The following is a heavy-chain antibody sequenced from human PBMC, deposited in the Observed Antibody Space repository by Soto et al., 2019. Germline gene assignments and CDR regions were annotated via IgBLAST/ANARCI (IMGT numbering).Heavy chain of an antibody. J-gene: IGHJ4*02. CDR3: ARESEDLTSNFDY. Sequence: VQLVQSGAEMRKPGASVMVSCKASGYTFTRYSMNWVRQAPGKGLEWVSSISSTTNYIYYADSMKGRFTVSRDNAKNSVYLDMNSLSAEDTAVYYCARESEDLTSNFDYWGQGTLVTVSS. V-gene: IGHV3-21*01. CDR1: GYTFTRYS. CDR2: ISSTTNYI.